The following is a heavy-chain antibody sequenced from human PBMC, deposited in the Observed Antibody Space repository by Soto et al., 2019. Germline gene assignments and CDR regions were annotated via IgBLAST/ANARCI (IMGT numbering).Heavy chain of an antibody. J-gene: IGHJ1*01. CDR3: ARHYNSAWYFQH. V-gene: IGHV4-39*01. CDR1: GDSISSSSYF. CDR2: LYYSGPS. D-gene: IGHD6-19*01. Sequence: QLQLQESGPGVVKPSETPSLTCTVSGDSISSSSYFWGWIRLPPGKGLEWIGSLYYSGPSYFNPSLKSRVTVAVDTSKNQFSLQLSSVTAADTAVYYCARHYNSAWYFQHWGQGTLVTVS.